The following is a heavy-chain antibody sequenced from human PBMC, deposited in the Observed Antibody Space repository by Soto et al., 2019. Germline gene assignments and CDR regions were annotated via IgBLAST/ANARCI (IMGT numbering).Heavy chain of an antibody. J-gene: IGHJ4*02. CDR2: ISSSSSYI. CDR1: GFTFSSYS. Sequence: EVQLVESGGGLVKPGGSLRLSCAASGFTFSSYSMNWVRQAPGKGLEWVSSISSSSSYIYYADSVKGRITISRDNAKNSMEVKMNSLRAEDTAVDYCASIAEGGTGSDYWGQGTLVTVSS. CDR3: ASIAEGGTGSDY. D-gene: IGHD6-19*01. V-gene: IGHV3-21*01.